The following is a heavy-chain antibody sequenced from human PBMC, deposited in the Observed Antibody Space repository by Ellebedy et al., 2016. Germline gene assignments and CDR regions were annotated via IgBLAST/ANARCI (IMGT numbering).Heavy chain of an antibody. Sequence: SETLSLTCTVSGGSINSNSHYWAWIRQPPGKGLEWIGSIYYTGKTYYNPSLQSRVSISVETSKNHFPLQLTSVTAADTAVYYCARHLAGYSSACNHWGQGTLVAVSS. CDR1: GGSINSNSHY. CDR2: IYYTGKT. CDR3: ARHLAGYSSACNH. J-gene: IGHJ5*02. D-gene: IGHD6-19*01. V-gene: IGHV4-39*01.